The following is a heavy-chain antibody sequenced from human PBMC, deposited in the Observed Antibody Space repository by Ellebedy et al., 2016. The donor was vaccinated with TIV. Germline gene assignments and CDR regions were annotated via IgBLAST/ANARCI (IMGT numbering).Heavy chain of an antibody. CDR2: IIPIFGTA. CDR3: ATFPYDSSGYHFDY. D-gene: IGHD3-22*01. CDR1: GGTFSSYA. V-gene: IGHV1-69*13. Sequence: SVKVSXXASGGTFSSYAISWVRQAPGQGLEWMGGIIPIFGTANYAQKFQGRVTITADESTSTAYMELSSLRSEDTAVYYCATFPYDSSGYHFDYWGQGTLVTVSS. J-gene: IGHJ4*02.